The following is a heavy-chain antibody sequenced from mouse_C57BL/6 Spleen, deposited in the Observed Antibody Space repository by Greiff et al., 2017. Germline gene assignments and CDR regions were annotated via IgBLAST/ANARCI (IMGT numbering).Heavy chain of an antibody. V-gene: IGHV1-82*01. D-gene: IGHD1-1*01. CDR2: IYPGDGDT. CDR1: GYAFSSSW. J-gene: IGHJ1*03. Sequence: QVQLQQSGPELVKPGASVKISCKASGYAFSSSWMNWVKQRPGKGLEWIGRIYPGDGDTNYNGKFKGKATLTADKSSSTAYMQLSSLTSEDSAVYFCAREEDYYGSSYRYFGVWGTGTTVTVSS. CDR3: AREEDYYGSSYRYFGV.